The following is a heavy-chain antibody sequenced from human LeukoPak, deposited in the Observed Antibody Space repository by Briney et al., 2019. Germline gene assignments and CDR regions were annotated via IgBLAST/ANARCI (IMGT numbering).Heavy chain of an antibody. D-gene: IGHD3-3*01. CDR2: ISSSGSTI. Sequence: PGGSLRLSCAASGFTFSSYEMNWVRQAPGKGLEWVSYISSSGSTIYYADSVKGRFTISRDNAKNSLYLQMNSLRAEDTAVYYCARDNRDDFWSGYFRTAGYYYYMDVWGKGTTVTVSS. V-gene: IGHV3-48*03. CDR3: ARDNRDDFWSGYFRTAGYYYYMDV. J-gene: IGHJ6*03. CDR1: GFTFSSYE.